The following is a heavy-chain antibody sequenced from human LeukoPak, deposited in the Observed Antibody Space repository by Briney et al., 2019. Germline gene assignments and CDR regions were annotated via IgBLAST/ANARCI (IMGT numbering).Heavy chain of an antibody. CDR2: INSDGSST. CDR3: ARGSSGYYYDSSFQL. Sequence: GGSLRLSCTVSGFTDSSDSMSWVRQAPGKGLVWVSRINSDGSSTSYADSVKGRFTISRDNAKNTLYLQMNSLRAEDTAVYYCARGSSGYYYDSSFQLWGQGTLVTVSS. J-gene: IGHJ4*02. V-gene: IGHV3-74*01. D-gene: IGHD3-22*01. CDR1: GFTDSSDS.